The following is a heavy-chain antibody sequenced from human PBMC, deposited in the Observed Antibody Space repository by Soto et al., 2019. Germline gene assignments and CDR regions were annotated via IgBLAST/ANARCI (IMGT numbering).Heavy chain of an antibody. Sequence: GSLRGCGAASGFTLSRYEMNWVRQAPGKGLEWISYISTSGSTIYYADSVKCRFTISRDNAKNSLYLQMSSLRAEDMAVYYCARELAAAGSFDYWGQGTLVSVSS. J-gene: IGHJ4*02. CDR1: GFTLSRYE. V-gene: IGHV3-48*03. CDR3: ARELAAAGSFDY. CDR2: ISTSGSTI. D-gene: IGHD6-13*01.